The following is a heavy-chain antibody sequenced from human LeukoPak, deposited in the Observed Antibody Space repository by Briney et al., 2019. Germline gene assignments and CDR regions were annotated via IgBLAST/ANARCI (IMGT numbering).Heavy chain of an antibody. J-gene: IGHJ1*01. Sequence: SETLSLTCAVYGGSFSGYYWSWIRQPPGKGLEWIEEINHSGSTNYNPSLKSRVTISVDTSKNQFSLKLSSVTAADTAVYYCARESRMYYYDSRSAEYFQHWGQGTLVTVSS. CDR1: GGSFSGYY. CDR2: INHSGST. V-gene: IGHV4-34*01. D-gene: IGHD3-22*01. CDR3: ARESRMYYYDSRSAEYFQH.